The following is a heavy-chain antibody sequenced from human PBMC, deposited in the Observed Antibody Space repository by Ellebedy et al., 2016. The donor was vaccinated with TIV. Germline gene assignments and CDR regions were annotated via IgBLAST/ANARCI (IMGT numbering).Heavy chain of an antibody. CDR3: ARDPGSWLTDY. CDR2: ISAYEPDP. Sequence: AASVKVSCKASGYTFSNYGISWVRQAPGQGLEWMGWISAYEPDPNYAQKFQGRVTMTTDTSTTTAYMELRSLRSDDTAVYYCARDPGSWLTDYWGQGTLVTVSS. J-gene: IGHJ4*02. CDR1: GYTFSNYG. D-gene: IGHD6-13*01. V-gene: IGHV1-18*01.